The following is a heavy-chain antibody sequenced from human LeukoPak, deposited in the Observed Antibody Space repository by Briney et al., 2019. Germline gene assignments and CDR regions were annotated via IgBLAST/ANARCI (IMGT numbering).Heavy chain of an antibody. V-gene: IGHV1-46*01. Sequence: ASVKASCKASGYTFTSYYMHWVRQAPGQVLEWMGIINPSGGSTSYAQKFQGRVTMTRDTSTSTVYMELSSLRSEDTAVYYCARADLYYDFWSRPERRWFDPWGQGTLVTVSS. CDR1: GYTFTSYY. CDR2: INPSGGST. J-gene: IGHJ5*02. D-gene: IGHD3-3*01. CDR3: ARADLYYDFWSRPERRWFDP.